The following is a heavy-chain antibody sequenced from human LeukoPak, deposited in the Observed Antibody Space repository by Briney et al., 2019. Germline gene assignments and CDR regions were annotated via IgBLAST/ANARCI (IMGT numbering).Heavy chain of an antibody. CDR3: ARVSYYGSGSYYKSRMDV. V-gene: IGHV4-34*01. D-gene: IGHD3-10*01. CDR1: GGSFSGYY. CDR2: INHSGST. J-gene: IGHJ6*04. Sequence: SETLSLTCAVYGGSFSGYYWSWIRQPPGKGLEWIGEINHSGSTNYNPSLKSRVTISVDTSKNQFSLKLSSVTAADTAVYCCARVSYYGSGSYYKSRMDVWGKGTTVTVSS.